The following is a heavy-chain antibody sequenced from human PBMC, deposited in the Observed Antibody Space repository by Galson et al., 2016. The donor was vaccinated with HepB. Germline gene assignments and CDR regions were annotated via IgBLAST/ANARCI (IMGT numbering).Heavy chain of an antibody. J-gene: IGHJ4*02. V-gene: IGHV2-5*02. CDR2: IYWDDDK. CDR1: GFSLSTSGVS. D-gene: IGHD3-22*01. Sequence: PALVKPTQTLTLTCTFSGFSLSTSGVSVGWIRQPPGKALEWLALIYWDDDKRNSPSLMSRLTLSKDTSKNQIFLTITNMDPVDTATYYCAHGEAYDSSGYYRTDFDYWGQGTLVTVSS. CDR3: AHGEAYDSSGYYRTDFDY.